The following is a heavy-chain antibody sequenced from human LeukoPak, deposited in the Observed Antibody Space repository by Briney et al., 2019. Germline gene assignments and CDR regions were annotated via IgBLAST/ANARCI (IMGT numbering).Heavy chain of an antibody. V-gene: IGHV3-30*03. D-gene: IGHD1-26*01. CDR2: ISYDGSNK. CDR3: VRGSYFFDY. Sequence: GGSLRLSCAASGFTFSSYGMHWVRQAPGKGLEWVAVISYDGSNKYYADYVKGRFTISRDNSKNTLYLQMNSLRAEDTAVYYCVRGSYFFDYWGQGTLVTVSS. J-gene: IGHJ4*02. CDR1: GFTFSSYG.